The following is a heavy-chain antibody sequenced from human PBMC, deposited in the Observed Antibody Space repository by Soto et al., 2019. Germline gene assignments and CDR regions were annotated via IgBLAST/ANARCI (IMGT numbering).Heavy chain of an antibody. CDR3: ARAHYGDYGYGMDV. D-gene: IGHD4-17*01. Sequence: QLQLQESGSGLVKPSQTLSLTCAVSGGSISSGGYSWSWIRQPPGKGLEWIGYIYHSGSTYYNPSLKRRVTISVDRSTLQFSLKLSSVTAADTAVYYCARAHYGDYGYGMDVWGQGTTVTVSS. V-gene: IGHV4-30-2*01. CDR1: GGSISSGGYS. CDR2: IYHSGST. J-gene: IGHJ6*02.